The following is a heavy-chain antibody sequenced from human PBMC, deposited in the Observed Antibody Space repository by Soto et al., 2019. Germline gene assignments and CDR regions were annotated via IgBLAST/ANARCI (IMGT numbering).Heavy chain of an antibody. D-gene: IGHD3-22*01. CDR2: IIPIFGTA. V-gene: IGHV1-69*06. J-gene: IGHJ6*02. CDR1: GGTFSSYA. Sequence: SVKVSCKASGGTFSSYAISWVRQAPGQGLEWMGGIIPIFGTANYAQKFQGRVTITADKSTSTAYMELSSLRSEDTAVYYCAREGGYYDSSGYYDYYYGMDVWG. CDR3: AREGGYYDSSGYYDYYYGMDV.